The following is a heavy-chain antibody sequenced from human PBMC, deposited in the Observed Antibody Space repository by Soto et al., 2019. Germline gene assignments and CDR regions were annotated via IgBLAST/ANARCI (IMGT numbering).Heavy chain of an antibody. D-gene: IGHD3-22*01. CDR2: IYPGDSDP. Sequence: GESLKISCQGSGYSFASYWIGWVRQMLGKDLEWMSIIYPGDSDPRYIPPFQGQVTIPADKSISTAYLRWSSLKASDPAMNYCAAPGESSGYSSIYNFWGQGTLVPVSS. J-gene: IGHJ4*02. CDR1: GYSFASYW. CDR3: AAPGESSGYSSIYNF. V-gene: IGHV5-51*01.